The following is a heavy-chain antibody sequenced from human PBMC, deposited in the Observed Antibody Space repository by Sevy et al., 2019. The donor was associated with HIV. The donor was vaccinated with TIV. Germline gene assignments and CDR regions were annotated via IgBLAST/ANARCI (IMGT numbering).Heavy chain of an antibody. CDR3: ARETEGGYEP. V-gene: IGHV3-53*01. D-gene: IGHD1-26*01. CDR1: GFTFSSYE. Sequence: GGSLRLSCVASGFTFSSYEMSWVRQAPGKGLEWVSAIYSGGNIYYADSVKGRFTISRDNSKNTVYLHMNSLRAEDTAVYYCARETEGGYEPWGQGTLVTVSS. CDR2: IYSGGNI. J-gene: IGHJ5*02.